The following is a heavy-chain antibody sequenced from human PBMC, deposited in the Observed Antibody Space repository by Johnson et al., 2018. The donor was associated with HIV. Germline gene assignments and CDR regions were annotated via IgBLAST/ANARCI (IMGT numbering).Heavy chain of an antibody. CDR1: GFSFSGYW. CDR3: ASADVFDI. J-gene: IGHJ3*02. Sequence: VQLVESGGGLIQPGGSLRLSCAASGFSFSGYWMHWVRQAPGKGLVWFSRINSDGSATDYADSVKGRFTVSRDNTKNTLYVQMNSLRVEDTAVYYCASADVFDIWGQGTVVTVSS. CDR2: INSDGSAT. V-gene: IGHV3-74*02.